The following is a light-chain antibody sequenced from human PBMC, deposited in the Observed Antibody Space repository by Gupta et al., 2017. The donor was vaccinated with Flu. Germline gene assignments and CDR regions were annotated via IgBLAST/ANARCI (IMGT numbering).Light chain of an antibody. Sequence: SYILTQPPSVSVAPGQTATITCGGDNIGRKSLNWYQQKPGQAPEVVVYADSARPSGIPERLSGSNSGNTATLTISRVEAGDEADYYCQVWDSSSDHWVFGGGTKLTVL. CDR3: QVWDSSSDHWV. CDR1: NIGRKS. CDR2: ADS. J-gene: IGLJ3*02. V-gene: IGLV3-21*02.